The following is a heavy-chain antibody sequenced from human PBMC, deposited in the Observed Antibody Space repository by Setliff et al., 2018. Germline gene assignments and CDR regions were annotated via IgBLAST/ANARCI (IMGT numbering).Heavy chain of an antibody. Sequence: SETLSLTCAVYGESFDNHYWTWIRQPPGERLEWIGEINHRGFTDYKPSLKSRLTMSVDTSRNQFSLNLGSVTAADTGVYYCARGRITERPEAIDYWGQGTPVTVSS. CDR1: GESFDNHY. D-gene: IGHD1-1*01. V-gene: IGHV4-34*01. CDR3: ARGRITERPEAIDY. J-gene: IGHJ4*02. CDR2: INHRGFT.